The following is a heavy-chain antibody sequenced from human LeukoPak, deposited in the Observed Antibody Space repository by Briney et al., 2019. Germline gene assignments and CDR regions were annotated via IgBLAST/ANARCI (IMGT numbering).Heavy chain of an antibody. J-gene: IGHJ4*02. CDR1: GYTFTSYY. V-gene: IGHV1-46*01. CDR2: INPSGGST. Sequence: ASVKVSCKASGYTFTSYYMHWVRQAPGQGLEWMGIINPSGGSTSYAQKSQGRVTMTRDTSTSTVYMELSSLRSEDTAVYYCARDRDEGLYYYGSGAAGYWGQGTLVTVSS. CDR3: ARDRDEGLYYYGSGAAGY. D-gene: IGHD3-10*01.